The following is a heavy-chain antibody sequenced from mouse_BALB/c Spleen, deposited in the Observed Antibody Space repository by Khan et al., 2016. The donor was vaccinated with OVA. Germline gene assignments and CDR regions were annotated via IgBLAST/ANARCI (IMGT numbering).Heavy chain of an antibody. Sequence: QVQLQQSGGEVLRPGTSVKISCKASGYTFTNYWLGWVKQRPGHGIEWIGDIYPGGDYTNYNEKFKGKATLTVDTSSSTANMELSSLTSEDSTVDFCARWATWFFDVWGAGTTVTVSS. CDR1: GYTFTNYW. V-gene: IGHV1-63*02. J-gene: IGHJ1*01. D-gene: IGHD3-1*01. CDR3: ARWATWFFDV. CDR2: IYPGGDYT.